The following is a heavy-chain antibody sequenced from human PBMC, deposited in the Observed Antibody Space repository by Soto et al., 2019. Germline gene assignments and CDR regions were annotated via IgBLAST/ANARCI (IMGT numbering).Heavy chain of an antibody. J-gene: IGHJ3*02. CDR2: INPTTTTT. Sequence: GALVKVSCKASENTFSTYSLHWVRQAPGQGLEWMGVINPTTTTTTDAQKFQGRVTMTRDTSTSTVFLELSSLRSGDTAVYYCARDLYSTSWYVRAFDMWGQGTMVTVSS. V-gene: IGHV1-46*03. CDR1: ENTFSTYS. D-gene: IGHD6-13*01. CDR3: ARDLYSTSWYVRAFDM.